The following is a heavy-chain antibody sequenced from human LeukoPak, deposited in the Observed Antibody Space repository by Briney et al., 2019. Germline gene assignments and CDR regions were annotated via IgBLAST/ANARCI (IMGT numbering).Heavy chain of an antibody. CDR1: GFTFSSYG. CDR2: ISYDGNNK. D-gene: IGHD3-22*01. V-gene: IGHV3-30*19. Sequence: GGSLRLSCAASGFTFSSYGMHWVRQAPGKGLEWVADISYDGNNKYYADSVKGRFTISRDNSKMTLYLQTNNLRAEDTAVYYCARGVYYFDSSGSAPYWGQGTLVTVSS. J-gene: IGHJ4*02. CDR3: ARGVYYFDSSGSAPY.